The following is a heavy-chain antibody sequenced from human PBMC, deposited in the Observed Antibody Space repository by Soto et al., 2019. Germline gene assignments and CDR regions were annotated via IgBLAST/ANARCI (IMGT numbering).Heavy chain of an antibody. Sequence: EVQLVESGGGLVQPGRSLRLSCAASGFTCDDYAMHWVRQAPGKGLEWVSGISWNSGSIGYADSVKGRFTISRDNAKNSLYLQMNSLRAEDTALYYCAKDARAVAGTSWFDPWGQGTLVTVSS. D-gene: IGHD6-19*01. V-gene: IGHV3-9*01. CDR2: ISWNSGSI. CDR1: GFTCDDYA. CDR3: AKDARAVAGTSWFDP. J-gene: IGHJ5*02.